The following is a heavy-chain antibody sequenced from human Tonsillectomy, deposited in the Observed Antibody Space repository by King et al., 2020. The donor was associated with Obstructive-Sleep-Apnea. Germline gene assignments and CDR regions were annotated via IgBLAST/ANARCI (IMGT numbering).Heavy chain of an antibody. Sequence: QVQLVESGAEVKKPGASVKVSCKASGYTFTSYYMHWVRQAPGQCLEWMGIINPSGGSTSYASKFQGRVTMTRDTSTSTVYMELSSLRSEDTAVYYCARDPSSGWYVPEHFDYWGQGTLVTVSS. V-gene: IGHV1-46*01. D-gene: IGHD6-19*01. CDR1: GYTFTSYY. J-gene: IGHJ4*02. CDR3: ARDPSSGWYVPEHFDY. CDR2: INPSGGST.